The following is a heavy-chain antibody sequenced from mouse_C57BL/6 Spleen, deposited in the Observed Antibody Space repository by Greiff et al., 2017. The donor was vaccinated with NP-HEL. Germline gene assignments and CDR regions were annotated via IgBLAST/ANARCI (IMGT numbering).Heavy chain of an antibody. V-gene: IGHV1-82*01. CDR1: GYAFSSSW. J-gene: IGHJ4*01. CDR2: IYPGDGDT. CDR3: ARSYSNYAAMDY. Sequence: VQLKESGPELVKPGASVKISCKASGYAFSSSWMNWVKQRPGKGLEWIGRIYPGDGDTNYNGKFKGKATLTADKSSSTAYMQLSSLTSEDSAVYFCARSYSNYAAMDYWGQGTSVTVSS. D-gene: IGHD2-5*01.